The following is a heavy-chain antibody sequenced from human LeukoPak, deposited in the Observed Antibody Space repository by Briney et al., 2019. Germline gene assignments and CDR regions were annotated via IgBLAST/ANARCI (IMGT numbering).Heavy chain of an antibody. V-gene: IGHV5-51*01. Sequence: GESLKISCKGSGYSFTGYWIGWVRQMPGKGLEWMGIIYPGDSDTRYSPSFQGQVTISADKSISTAYLQWSSLKASDTAMYYCARHARHYDSSGYYYDWYFDLWGRGTLVTVSP. D-gene: IGHD3-22*01. CDR3: ARHARHYDSSGYYYDWYFDL. CDR2: IYPGDSDT. CDR1: GYSFTGYW. J-gene: IGHJ2*01.